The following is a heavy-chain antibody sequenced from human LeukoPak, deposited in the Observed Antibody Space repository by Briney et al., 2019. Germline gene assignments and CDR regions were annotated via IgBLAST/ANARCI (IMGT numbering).Heavy chain of an antibody. J-gene: IGHJ4*02. Sequence: PGGSLRLSCAASGFTFSSYGMHWVRQVPGKGLMWVSHINSDGSSTTYADSVKGRFTISRDNAKNTLYLQMNSLRADDTAVYYCARDRGYIFDYWGQGTLVTVSS. V-gene: IGHV3-74*01. CDR2: INSDGSST. CDR3: ARDRGYIFDY. D-gene: IGHD5-24*01. CDR1: GFTFSSYG.